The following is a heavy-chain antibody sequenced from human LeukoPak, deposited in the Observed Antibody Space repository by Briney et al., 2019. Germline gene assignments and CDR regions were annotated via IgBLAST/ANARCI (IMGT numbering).Heavy chain of an antibody. J-gene: IGHJ4*02. CDR1: AFIFDDYG. V-gene: IGHV3-20*04. D-gene: IGHD4-17*01. CDR2: INWNGGST. CDR3: AAAVEKSVESMTTVTTSDY. Sequence: GGSLRLSCAASAFIFDDYGMTWVRQPPGKGLEWVSSINWNGGSTTYADSVKGRFTISRDNTKNSLYLQMNSLRAEDTAVYYCAAAVEKSVESMTTVTTSDYWGQGTLVTVSS.